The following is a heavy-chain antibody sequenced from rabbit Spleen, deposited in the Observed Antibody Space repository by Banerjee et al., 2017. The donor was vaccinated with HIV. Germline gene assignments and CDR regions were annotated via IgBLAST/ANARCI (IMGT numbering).Heavy chain of an antibody. V-gene: IGHV1S45*01. CDR2: IAGSSSGFT. J-gene: IGHJ3*01. Sequence: QEQLEESGGGLVQPEGSLALTCKASGFSFSSSDYICWVRQAPGKGLEWIACIAGSSSGFTYAATWAKGRFTISRTSSTTVTLRMASLTAACRAAYFCARDLVGVIGWYFGLWGQGTLVTVS. D-gene: IGHD1-1*01. CDR3: ARDLVGVIGWYFGL. CDR1: GFSFSSSDY.